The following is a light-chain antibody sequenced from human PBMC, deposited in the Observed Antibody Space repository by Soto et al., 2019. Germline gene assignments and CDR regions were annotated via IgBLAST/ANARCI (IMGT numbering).Light chain of an antibody. CDR1: QGISSY. CDR3: QQLNTYPRT. V-gene: IGKV1-9*01. Sequence: DIQLTQSPSFLSASVGDRVTITCRASQGISSYLAWYQQKPGKAPKLLIYAASTLQSGVPSRFRGSGSGTEFTLPISSLQPEDFATYYCQQLNTYPRTFGQGTKVDIK. CDR2: AAS. J-gene: IGKJ1*01.